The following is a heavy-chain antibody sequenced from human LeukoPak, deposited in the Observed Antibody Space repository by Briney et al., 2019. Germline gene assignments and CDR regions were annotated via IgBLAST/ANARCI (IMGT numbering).Heavy chain of an antibody. CDR1: GGTFSSYA. V-gene: IGHV1-69*06. CDR3: ARETAFGYYDSSGYYYNDY. CDR2: IIPIFGTA. Sequence: SVKVSCKASGGTFSSYAISWVRQAPGQGLEWMGGIIPIFGTANYAQKFQGRVTITADKSTSTAYMELSSLRSEDTAVYYCARETAFGYYDSSGYYYNDYWGQGTLVTVSS. J-gene: IGHJ4*02. D-gene: IGHD3-22*01.